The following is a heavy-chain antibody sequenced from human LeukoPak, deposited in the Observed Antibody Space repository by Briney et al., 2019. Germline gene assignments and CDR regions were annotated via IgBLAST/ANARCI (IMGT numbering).Heavy chain of an antibody. D-gene: IGHD6-19*01. V-gene: IGHV1-69*13. CDR2: IIPIFGTA. CDR3: AREDYKAYSSGWTNWFDP. Sequence: SVKVSCKASGGTFSSYAISWVRQAPGQGLEWMGGIIPIFGTANYAQKFQGRVTITADESTSTAYMELSSLRSEDTAVYYCAREDYKAYSSGWTNWFDPWGQGTLVTVSS. CDR1: GGTFSSYA. J-gene: IGHJ5*02.